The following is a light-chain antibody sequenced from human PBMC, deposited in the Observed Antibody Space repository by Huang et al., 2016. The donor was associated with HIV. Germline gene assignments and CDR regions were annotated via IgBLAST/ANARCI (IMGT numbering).Light chain of an antibody. CDR1: QGISSS. J-gene: IGKJ5*01. Sequence: DIQMTQSPSLVSASVGDRVTITCRASQGISSSVAWYQQKPGKAPKLLIYAASSLQNGVPSRFSGSGSGTDFTLTITGLHPEDFATYYCQQANSFPLITFGQGTRLEIK. V-gene: IGKV1-12*01. CDR3: QQANSFPLIT. CDR2: AAS.